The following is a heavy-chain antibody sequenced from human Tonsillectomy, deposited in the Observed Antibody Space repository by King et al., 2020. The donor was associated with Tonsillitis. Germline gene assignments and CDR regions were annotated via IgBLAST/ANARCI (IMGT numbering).Heavy chain of an antibody. CDR2: ISSSGSAI. CDR1: GFTFSSYE. D-gene: IGHD3-10*01. CDR3: ARYYGSGTYLDY. V-gene: IGHV3-48*03. Sequence: VQLVESGGGLVQPGGSLRLSCAASGFTFSSYEMNWVRQAPGKGLEWVSYISSSGSAIFYAASVKGRFTISRDNAKNSLYLQMNSLRAEDTALYYCARYYGSGTYLDYWGQGTLVTVSS. J-gene: IGHJ4*02.